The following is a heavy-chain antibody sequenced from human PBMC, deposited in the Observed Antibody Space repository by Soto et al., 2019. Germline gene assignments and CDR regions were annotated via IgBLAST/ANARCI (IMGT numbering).Heavy chain of an antibody. Sequence: GGSLRLSCAASGFTFSSYWMHWVRQAPGKGLVWVSRINSDGSSTGYADSVKGRFTISRDNAKNTLYLQMNSLRAEDTAVYYCARGINFWSGYLRSYYYYYMDVWGKGTTVTVSS. J-gene: IGHJ6*03. CDR3: ARGINFWSGYLRSYYYYYMDV. CDR2: INSDGSST. D-gene: IGHD3-3*01. CDR1: GFTFSSYW. V-gene: IGHV3-74*01.